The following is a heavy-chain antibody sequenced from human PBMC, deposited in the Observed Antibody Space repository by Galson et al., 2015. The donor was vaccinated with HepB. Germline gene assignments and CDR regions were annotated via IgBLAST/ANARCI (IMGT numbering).Heavy chain of an antibody. CDR3: ARWGGGIADPRAGNYYYYYGMDV. Sequence: SVKVSCKASGYTFTSYGISWVRQPPAQGLQWMGWISAYNGNTNYAQKLQGRVTMTTDTSTSTSYMELRSLRSDDTAVYYCARWGGGIADPRAGNYYYYYGMDVWGQGTTVTVSS. CDR2: ISAYNGNT. CDR1: GYTFTSYG. D-gene: IGHD3-16*01. V-gene: IGHV1-18*04. J-gene: IGHJ6*02.